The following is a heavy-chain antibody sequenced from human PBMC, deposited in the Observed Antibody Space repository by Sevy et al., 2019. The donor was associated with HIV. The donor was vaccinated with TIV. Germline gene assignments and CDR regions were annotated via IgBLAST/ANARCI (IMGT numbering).Heavy chain of an antibody. CDR3: ARDQYNWNLTYYGMDV. V-gene: IGHV3-21*01. Sequence: GGSLRLSCAASGFTFGSYSMNWVRQAPGKGLEWVSSISSSSYIYYADSVKGRFTISRDNAKNSLYLQMNSLRAEDTAVYYCARDQYNWNLTYYGMDVWGQGTTVTVSS. CDR2: ISSSSYI. D-gene: IGHD1-20*01. CDR1: GFTFGSYS. J-gene: IGHJ6*02.